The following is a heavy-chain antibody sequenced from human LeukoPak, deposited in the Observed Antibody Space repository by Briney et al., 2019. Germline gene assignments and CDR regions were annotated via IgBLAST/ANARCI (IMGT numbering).Heavy chain of an antibody. Sequence: ASVKVSCKASGYTFTSYYIHWVRQAPGQGLEWMGIINPSGGSTSYAQKFQGRVTMTRETSTSTVDMELSSLRSEDTAVYYCARVGSTRSFDYWGQGTLVTVSS. J-gene: IGHJ4*02. D-gene: IGHD2-2*01. CDR3: ARVGSTRSFDY. CDR1: GYTFTSYY. V-gene: IGHV1-46*01. CDR2: INPSGGST.